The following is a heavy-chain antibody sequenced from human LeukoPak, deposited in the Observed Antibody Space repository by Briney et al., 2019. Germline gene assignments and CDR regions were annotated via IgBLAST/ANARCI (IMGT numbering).Heavy chain of an antibody. D-gene: IGHD6-13*01. V-gene: IGHV3-21*01. CDR2: IDFTSRYI. J-gene: IGHJ1*01. CDR1: GFTFSSYS. Sequence: GGSLRLSCAASGFTFSSYSMNWVRQAPGKGLEWVSSIDFTSRYIYNADSVKGRFTTSRDNAKNSLDLQMNSLKVEDTAVYYCATPAAGPGAEYSLYWGQGPLAIVSS. CDR3: ATPAAGPGAEYSLY.